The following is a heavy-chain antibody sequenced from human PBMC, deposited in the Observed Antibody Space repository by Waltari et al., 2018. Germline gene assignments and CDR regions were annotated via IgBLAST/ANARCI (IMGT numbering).Heavy chain of an antibody. J-gene: IGHJ4*02. CDR1: GFTVSSKY. CDR2: IYSGGNT. Sequence: EVQLVESGGGLIQPGGSLRLSCAVSGFTVSSKYMTGVRQAPGKGLEWLSIIYSGGNTYYADSVKGRFTISRDNSKNMLYLQINSLRAEDTAVYYCANLPTGDYWGQGILVTVSS. V-gene: IGHV3-53*01. D-gene: IGHD4-17*01. CDR3: ANLPTGDY.